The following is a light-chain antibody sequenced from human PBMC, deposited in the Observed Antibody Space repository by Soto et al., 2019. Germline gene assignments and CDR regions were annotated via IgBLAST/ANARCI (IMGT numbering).Light chain of an antibody. CDR3: ISYTSSSPYVV. CDR2: DVS. Sequence: QSALTQPASVSGSPGQSITISCTGTSSDVGGYNYVSWYQQHQGYAPKLMIYDVSNRPSGVSIRFSGSKSGNTASLTISGLQAEDEADYYCISYTSSSPYVVFGGGTKLTVL. J-gene: IGLJ2*01. V-gene: IGLV2-14*01. CDR1: SSDVGGYNY.